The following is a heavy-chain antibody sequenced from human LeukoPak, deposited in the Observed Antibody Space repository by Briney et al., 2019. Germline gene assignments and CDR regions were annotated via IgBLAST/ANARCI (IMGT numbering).Heavy chain of an antibody. D-gene: IGHD1-1*01. CDR3: ARSVPGAQKTNVDY. Sequence: ASVKVSCKASGYTFTSYAMNWVRQAPGQGLEWMGWINTNTGNPTYAQGFTGRFVFSLDTSVSTAYPQISSLKAEDTAVYYCARSVPGAQKTNVDYWGQGTLVTVSS. V-gene: IGHV7-4-1*02. CDR1: GYTFTSYA. J-gene: IGHJ4*02. CDR2: INTNTGNP.